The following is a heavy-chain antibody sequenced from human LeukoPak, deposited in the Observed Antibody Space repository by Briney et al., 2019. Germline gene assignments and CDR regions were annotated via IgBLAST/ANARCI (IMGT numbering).Heavy chain of an antibody. J-gene: IGHJ4*02. CDR1: GFTFSSYS. CDR3: ARDRPPYYYDSSGLDYFDY. Sequence: GGSLRLSCAASGFTFSSYSMNWVRQAPGKGVEWVSSISSSSYIYYADSVKGRFTISRDNAKNSLYLQMNSLRAEDTAVYYCARDRPPYYYDSSGLDYFDYWGQGTLVTVSS. V-gene: IGHV3-21*01. D-gene: IGHD3-22*01. CDR2: ISSSSYI.